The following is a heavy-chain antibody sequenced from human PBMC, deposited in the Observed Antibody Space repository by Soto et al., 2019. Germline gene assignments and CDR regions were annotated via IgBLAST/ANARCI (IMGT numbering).Heavy chain of an antibody. V-gene: IGHV4-59*11. Sequence: TSETLSLTCTVSGGSIIIHYWSWIRLPPGKGLEWIGYIYYSGITNYNPSLKSRVTISVDTSKNQFSLKLSSVTAADTAVYYCARDLDYDFWTFDYWGQGTLVTVSS. CDR1: GGSIIIHY. CDR3: ARDLDYDFWTFDY. CDR2: IYYSGIT. D-gene: IGHD3-3*01. J-gene: IGHJ4*02.